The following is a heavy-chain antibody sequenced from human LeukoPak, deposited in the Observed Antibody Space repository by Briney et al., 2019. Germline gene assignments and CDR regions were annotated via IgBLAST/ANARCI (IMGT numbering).Heavy chain of an antibody. CDR2: IHSDETNK. J-gene: IGHJ4*02. D-gene: IGHD4-17*01. V-gene: IGHV3-30*02. CDR3: AKDSYADRLFDY. Sequence: GGSLRLSCAASGFVFSNYGMHWVRQAPGKGLEWVAFIHSDETNKYYEDSVKGRFSISRDNSRNTLYLQMNSLRDEDTAVYYCAKDSYADRLFDYWGRGTLVTVSS. CDR1: GFVFSNYG.